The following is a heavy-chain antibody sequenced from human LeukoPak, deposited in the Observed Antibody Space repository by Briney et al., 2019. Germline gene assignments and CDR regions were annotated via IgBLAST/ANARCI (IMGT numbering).Heavy chain of an antibody. J-gene: IGHJ3*02. Sequence: GGSLRLSCAASGFTFSSYAMSWVRQAPGKGLEWVSAISGGGGSTYYADSVKGRFTISRDNAKNSLHLQMNSLRAEDTAVYYCARGYSYGFPTDAFDIWGQGTMVTVSS. CDR3: ARGYSYGFPTDAFDI. CDR1: GFTFSSYA. V-gene: IGHV3-23*01. D-gene: IGHD5-18*01. CDR2: ISGGGGST.